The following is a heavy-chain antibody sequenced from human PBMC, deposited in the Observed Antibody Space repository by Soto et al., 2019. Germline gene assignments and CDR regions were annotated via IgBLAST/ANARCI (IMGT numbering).Heavy chain of an antibody. CDR1: GYTFTSYG. CDR3: ARDWRDIVVVPAAITEWFDP. Sequence: ASVKVSCKASGYTFTSYGISWVRQAPGRGLEWMGWISAYNGNTNYAQKLQGRVTMTTDTSTSTAYMELRSLRSDDTAVYYCARDWRDIVVVPAAITEWFDPWGQGTLVTVSS. V-gene: IGHV1-18*01. J-gene: IGHJ5*02. CDR2: ISAYNGNT. D-gene: IGHD2-2*01.